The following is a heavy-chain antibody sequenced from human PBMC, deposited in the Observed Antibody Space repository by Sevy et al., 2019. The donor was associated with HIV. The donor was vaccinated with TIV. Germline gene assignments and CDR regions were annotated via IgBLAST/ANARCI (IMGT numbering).Heavy chain of an antibody. CDR1: GYTFTALD. Sequence: ASVKVSCKASGYTFTALDINWVRQATGQGLEWMGWMNPKTGQTDYSQRFQGRVTMTRDTPISTAYMELHSLRSDDAAIYYCARGIAEGVDYWGQGTQVTVSS. CDR3: ARGIAEGVDY. J-gene: IGHJ4*02. V-gene: IGHV1-8*01. D-gene: IGHD6-13*01. CDR2: MNPKTGQT.